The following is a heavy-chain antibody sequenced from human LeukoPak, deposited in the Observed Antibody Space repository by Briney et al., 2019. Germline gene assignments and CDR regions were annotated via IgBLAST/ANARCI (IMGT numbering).Heavy chain of an antibody. CDR1: GFTFSSYE. CDR3: ARDDYVWGSYRPTPYYFDY. J-gene: IGHJ4*02. D-gene: IGHD3-16*02. CDR2: ISSSGSTI. Sequence: GGSLRLSCAASGFTFSSYEMNWVRQAPGKRLEWVSYISSSGSTIYYADSVKGRFTISRDNAKNSLYLQMNSLRAEDTAVYYCARDDYVWGSYRPTPYYFDYWGQGTLVTVSS. V-gene: IGHV3-48*03.